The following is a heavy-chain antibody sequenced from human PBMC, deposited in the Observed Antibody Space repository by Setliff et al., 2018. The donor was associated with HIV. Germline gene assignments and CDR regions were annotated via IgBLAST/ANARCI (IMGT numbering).Heavy chain of an antibody. D-gene: IGHD1-26*01. CDR2: IHYNGRT. J-gene: IGHJ5*02. Sequence: SETLSLTCTVSGDSITNDDYYWGWIRQPPGKGLEWIAIIHYNGRTYYDPSLKSRVTIFVDTSKTQFYLKLTSVTAADAAMYYCARYSGTFTRYFDPWGPGTLVTVSS. CDR3: ARYSGTFTRYFDP. V-gene: IGHV4-39*01. CDR1: GDSITNDDYY.